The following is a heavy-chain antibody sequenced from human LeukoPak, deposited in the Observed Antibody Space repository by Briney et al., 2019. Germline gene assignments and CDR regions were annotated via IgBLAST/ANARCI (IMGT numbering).Heavy chain of an antibody. Sequence: SETLSLTCAVYGGSSSGYYWSWIRQPPGKGLEWIGEINHSGSTNCDPSLKSRVTISVDTSRNQFSLKLSSVTAADTAVYYCATNPGGYCSSTSCYGEAPWGQGTLVTVSS. D-gene: IGHD2-2*01. J-gene: IGHJ5*02. CDR1: GGSSSGYY. V-gene: IGHV4-34*01. CDR3: ATNPGGYCSSTSCYGEAP. CDR2: INHSGST.